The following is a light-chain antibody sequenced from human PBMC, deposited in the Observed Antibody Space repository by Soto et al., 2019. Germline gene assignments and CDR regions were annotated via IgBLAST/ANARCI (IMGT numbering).Light chain of an antibody. CDR1: QSVSRN. CDR3: QQYGDWPPET. V-gene: IGKV3-15*01. Sequence: EVVLTQSPATLSVSPGDRATLSCRASQSVSRNLAWYQQKPCQAPRLLIYGASTRATGVPARFSGSGSAREFTLSISSLQSEDVAVYYCQQYGDWPPETFGQGTKLEI. CDR2: GAS. J-gene: IGKJ2*01.